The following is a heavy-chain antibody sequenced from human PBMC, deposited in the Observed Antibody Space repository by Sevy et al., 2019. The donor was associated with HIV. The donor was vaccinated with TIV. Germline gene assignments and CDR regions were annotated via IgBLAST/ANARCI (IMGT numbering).Heavy chain of an antibody. CDR2: IYYSGST. Sequence: SETLSLTCTVSGGSISSSSYYWGWIRQPPGKGLEWIGSIYYSGSTYYNPSLKSRVTISVDTSKNQFSLKLSSVTAADTAVYYCARLGFWSDYPYFDYWGQGTLVTVS. D-gene: IGHD3-3*01. CDR1: GGSISSSSYY. V-gene: IGHV4-39*01. CDR3: ARLGFWSDYPYFDY. J-gene: IGHJ4*02.